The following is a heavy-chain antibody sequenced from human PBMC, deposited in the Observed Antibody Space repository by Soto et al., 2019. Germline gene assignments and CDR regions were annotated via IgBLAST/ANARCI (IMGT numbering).Heavy chain of an antibody. CDR2: IYYSGST. CDR3: ARDRDGYNYFDY. V-gene: IGHV4-59*01. J-gene: IGHJ4*02. D-gene: IGHD5-12*01. Sequence: SETLSLTCTVSGGSISSYYWNWIRQPPGKGLEWIGYIYYSGSTNYNPSLKSRVTLSVDTSKHQFSLKVSSVTAADTAVYYCARDRDGYNYFDYWGQGTLVTVS. CDR1: GGSISSYY.